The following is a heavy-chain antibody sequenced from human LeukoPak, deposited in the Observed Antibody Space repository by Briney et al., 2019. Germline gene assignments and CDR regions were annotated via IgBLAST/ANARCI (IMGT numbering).Heavy chain of an antibody. CDR2: INWNGGST. CDR3: ARASLQQQLVNDY. CDR1: GFTFDDYG. Sequence: PGGSLRLSCAASGFTFDDYGMSWVRQAPGKGLEWVSGINWNGGSTGYADSVKGRFTISRDNAKNSLYLQKNSLRAEDTALYHCARASLQQQLVNDYWGQGTLVTVSS. V-gene: IGHV3-20*01. D-gene: IGHD6-13*01. J-gene: IGHJ4*02.